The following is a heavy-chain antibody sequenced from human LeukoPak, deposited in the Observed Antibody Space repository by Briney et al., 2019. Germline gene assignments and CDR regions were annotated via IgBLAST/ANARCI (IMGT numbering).Heavy chain of an antibody. D-gene: IGHD2-21*02. CDR1: GGTFSSYA. J-gene: IGHJ4*02. Sequence: SVKVSCKASGGTFSSYAISWVRQAPGQGLEWMGGIIPIFGTANYAQKFQGRVTITADKSTSTAYMELSSLRSEDTAVYYCARGLRAYCGGDCYSIDYWGQGTLVTVSS. CDR3: ARGLRAYCGGDCYSIDY. V-gene: IGHV1-69*06. CDR2: IIPIFGTA.